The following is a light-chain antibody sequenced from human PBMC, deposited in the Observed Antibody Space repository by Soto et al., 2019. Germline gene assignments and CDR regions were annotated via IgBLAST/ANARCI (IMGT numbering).Light chain of an antibody. Sequence: DIQMTQSPSSLSASVGDRVTSTCRASQGMSNYLAWYQHKPGKVPKLLIYTASTLQSGVPSRFSGSGSGTDVTLTISSLQPEDVADYYCQKYNSAPWTVGQGTKVEIK. V-gene: IGKV1-27*01. J-gene: IGKJ1*01. CDR1: QGMSNY. CDR3: QKYNSAPWT. CDR2: TAS.